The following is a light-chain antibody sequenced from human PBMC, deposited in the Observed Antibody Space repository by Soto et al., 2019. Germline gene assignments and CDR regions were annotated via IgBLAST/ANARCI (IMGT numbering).Light chain of an antibody. CDR2: GNN. CDR3: QSYDSSLSGWV. V-gene: IGLV1-40*01. J-gene: IGLJ3*02. Sequence: QSLLTQPPSVSGAPGQRVTISCTGNSSNIGAGFDVHWYQHLPGTAPKLLIYGNNNRPSGVPDRFSGSKSGTSASLAITGLQAEDEADYHCQSYDSSLSGWVFGGGTKLTVL. CDR1: SSNIGAGFD.